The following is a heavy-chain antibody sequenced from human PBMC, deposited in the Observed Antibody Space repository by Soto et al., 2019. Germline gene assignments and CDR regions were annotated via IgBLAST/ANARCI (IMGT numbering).Heavy chain of an antibody. V-gene: IGHV3-33*01. CDR3: ARESGALTVTRYNWFDP. CDR2: IWYDGSNK. J-gene: IGHJ5*02. CDR1: GFTFSSNG. D-gene: IGHD4-4*01. Sequence: GGSLRLSCAASGFTFSSNGMHWVRQAPGKGLEWVAVIWYDGSNKYYADSVKGRFTISRDNSKNTLYLQMNSLRAEDTAVYYCARESGALTVTRYNWFDPWGQGTLVTVSS.